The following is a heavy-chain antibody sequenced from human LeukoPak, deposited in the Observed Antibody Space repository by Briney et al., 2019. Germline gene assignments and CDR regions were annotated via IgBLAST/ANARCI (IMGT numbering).Heavy chain of an antibody. Sequence: PSETLSLTCTVSGASLSSSSYYCGWIRQPPGKGLEWIGTIYSGGSSYYNPSLQSRVTMSVDKSNNQFLLKLSSVTAAEAAVYYCARHPWQQNRDGYFDFWGQGVLVSVSS. CDR1: GASLSSSSYY. V-gene: IGHV4-39*01. CDR2: IYSGGSS. D-gene: IGHD6-13*01. CDR3: ARHPWQQNRDGYFDF. J-gene: IGHJ4*02.